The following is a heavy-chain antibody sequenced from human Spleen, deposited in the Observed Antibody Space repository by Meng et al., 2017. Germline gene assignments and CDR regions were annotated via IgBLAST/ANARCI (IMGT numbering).Heavy chain of an antibody. J-gene: IGHJ4*01. V-gene: IGHV1-2*06. D-gene: IGHD6-13*01. CDR3: ARDEDISAAGKLFGDY. CDR2: IDPKTGDT. CDR1: GYNFPDYY. Sequence: QVQLVQSGAEVKTHGASVKVPYKPSGYNFPDYYIHWVRRAPGQGLEWMGRIDPKTGDTHYALKFQGRVTMTGDTSISTAYMELSGLRSDDTAMYYCARDEDISAAGKLFGDYWGHGTLVTVSS.